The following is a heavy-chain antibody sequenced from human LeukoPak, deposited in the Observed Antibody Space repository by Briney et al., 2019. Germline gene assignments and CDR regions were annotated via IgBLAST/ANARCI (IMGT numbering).Heavy chain of an antibody. V-gene: IGHV1-18*01. CDR1: GYTFTSYG. D-gene: IGHD2-15*01. CDR3: ASGGGYCSGGSCTDY. Sequence: ASVKVSCKASGYTFTSYGISWVRQAPGQGLEWMGWISTYNGNTNYAQKLQGRVTMTTDTSTSTAYMELRSLRSDDTAVYYCASGGGYCSGGSCTDYWGQGTLVTVSS. J-gene: IGHJ4*02. CDR2: ISTYNGNT.